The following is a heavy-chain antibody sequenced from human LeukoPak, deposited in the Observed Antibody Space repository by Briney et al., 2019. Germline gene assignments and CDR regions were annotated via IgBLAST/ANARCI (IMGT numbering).Heavy chain of an antibody. Sequence: SETLSLTCTVSGGSISSYYWSWIRQPAGKGLEWIGRIYTSGSTNYNPSLKSRVTISVDTSKNQFSLKLSSVTAADTAVYYCARDVRDGYIPDYYYYMDVWGKGTTVTISS. CDR2: IYTSGST. V-gene: IGHV4-4*07. J-gene: IGHJ6*03. CDR3: ARDVRDGYIPDYYYYMDV. D-gene: IGHD5-24*01. CDR1: GGSISSYY.